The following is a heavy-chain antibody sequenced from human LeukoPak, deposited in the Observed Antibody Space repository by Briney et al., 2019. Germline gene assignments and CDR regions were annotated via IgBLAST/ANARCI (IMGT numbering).Heavy chain of an antibody. Sequence: ASVKVSCKASGYTFTSYGISWVRQAPGRGLEWMGWISAYNGNTNYAQKLQGRVTMTTDTSTSTAYMELRSLRSDDTAVYYCARDGYYYDSSGYPVDYWGQGTLVTVSS. CDR3: ARDGYYYDSSGYPVDY. D-gene: IGHD3-22*01. CDR1: GYTFTSYG. CDR2: ISAYNGNT. V-gene: IGHV1-18*01. J-gene: IGHJ4*02.